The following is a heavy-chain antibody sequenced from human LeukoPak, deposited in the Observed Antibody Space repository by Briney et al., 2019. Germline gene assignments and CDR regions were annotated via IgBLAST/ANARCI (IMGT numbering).Heavy chain of an antibody. V-gene: IGHV1-3*01. D-gene: IGHD3-10*01. J-gene: IGHJ5*02. CDR1: GYTFTSYA. CDR3: ARDRIVITMVRGVIMAHNWFDP. CDR2: INAGNGNT. Sequence: ASVKVSCKASGYTFTSYAMHWVRQAPGQRLEWMEWINAGNGNTKYSQKFQGRVTITRDTSASTAYMELSSLRSEDTAVYYCARDRIVITMVRGVIMAHNWFDPWGQGTLVTVSS.